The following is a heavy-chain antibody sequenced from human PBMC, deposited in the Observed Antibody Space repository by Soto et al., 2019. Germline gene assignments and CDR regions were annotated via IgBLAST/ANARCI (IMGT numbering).Heavy chain of an antibody. D-gene: IGHD3-16*01. CDR2: IIPIFGTA. V-gene: IGHV1-69*01. J-gene: IGHJ6*02. Sequence: QVQLVQSGAEVKKPGSSVKVSCKASGGTFSSYAISWVRQAPGQGLEWMGGIIPIFGTANYAQKFQGRVTITADESTSAAYMELSSLRSEDTAVYYCARIGLMGDYYYYGMDVWGQGATFTVSS. CDR3: ARIGLMGDYYYYGMDV. CDR1: GGTFSSYA.